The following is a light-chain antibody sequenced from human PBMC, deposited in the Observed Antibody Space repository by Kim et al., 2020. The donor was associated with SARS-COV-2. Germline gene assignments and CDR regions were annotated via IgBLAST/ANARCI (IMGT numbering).Light chain of an antibody. J-gene: IGLJ3*02. CDR3: QVWDSISDHPGV. CDR2: YDS. V-gene: IGLV3-21*04. CDR1: NIGGKS. Sequence: PGKTARITCGGNNIGGKSVHWYQQKPGQAPVLVIYYDSDRPSGIPERFSGSNSGNTATLTISRVEAGDEADYYCQVWDSISDHPGVFGGGTKLTVL.